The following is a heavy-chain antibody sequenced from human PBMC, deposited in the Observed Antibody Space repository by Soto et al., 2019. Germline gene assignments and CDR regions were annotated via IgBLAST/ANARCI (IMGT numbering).Heavy chain of an antibody. CDR1: GFTVSSNY. CDR3: ARDGYAGAPPT. CDR2: IYSGGST. J-gene: IGHJ5*02. V-gene: IGHV3-53*01. D-gene: IGHD1-26*01. Sequence: GGSLSLSCAASGFTVSSNYMSWVRQAPGKGLEWVSVIYSGGSTYYADSVKGRFTISRDNSKNTLYLQMNSLRAEDTAVYYCARDGYAGAPPTWGQGTLVTVSS.